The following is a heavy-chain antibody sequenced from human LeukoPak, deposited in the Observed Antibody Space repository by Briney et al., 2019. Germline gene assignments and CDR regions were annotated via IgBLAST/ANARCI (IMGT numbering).Heavy chain of an antibody. Sequence: ASVKVSCKASGYTFTGYYMHWVRQAPGRGLEWMGWINPNSGGTNYAQKFQGRVTMTRDTSISTACMELSGLRSDDTAVYYCARAYPTYYYDSSGYYFDYWGQGTLVTVSS. CDR2: INPNSGGT. CDR3: ARAYPTYYYDSSGYYFDY. D-gene: IGHD3-22*01. V-gene: IGHV1-2*02. CDR1: GYTFTGYY. J-gene: IGHJ4*02.